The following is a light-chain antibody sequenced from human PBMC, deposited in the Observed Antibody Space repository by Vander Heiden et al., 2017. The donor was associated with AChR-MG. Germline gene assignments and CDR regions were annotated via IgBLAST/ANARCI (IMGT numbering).Light chain of an antibody. V-gene: IGLV1-44*01. Sequence: QSVLPQPPSASGTPGQRVTFSCSGSTSNIGSNTVNWYQQHPGTAPKLLIYSNNQRPSGVPDRFSGSKSGTSASLAISGLQSEDEADYSCAAWDDSLNGVVFGGGTKLTVL. J-gene: IGLJ2*01. CDR2: SNN. CDR1: TSNIGSNT. CDR3: AAWDDSLNGVV.